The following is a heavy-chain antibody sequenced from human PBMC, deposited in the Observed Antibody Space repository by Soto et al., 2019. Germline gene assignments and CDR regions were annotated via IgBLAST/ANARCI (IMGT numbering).Heavy chain of an antibody. D-gene: IGHD2-15*01. Sequence: PGGSLRLSCSASGFTFSSYAMHCVRQAPGKGLEYVSAISSNGGSTYYADSVKGRFTTSRDNSKNTLYLQMNSLRAEDTAVYYCARVSSVGGRWYVGMYFVYLGQGILVSV. J-gene: IGHJ4*02. V-gene: IGHV3-64*04. CDR2: ISSNGGST. CDR3: ARVSSVGGRWYVGMYFVY. CDR1: GFTFSSYA.